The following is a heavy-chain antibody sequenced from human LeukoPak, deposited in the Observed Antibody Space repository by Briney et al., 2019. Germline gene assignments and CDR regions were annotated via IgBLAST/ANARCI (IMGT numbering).Heavy chain of an antibody. V-gene: IGHV3-48*01. Sequence: GGSLRLSCAASGFTFSSYSMNWVRQAPGKGLEWVSYISSSSSTIYYADSVKGRFTISRDNAKNSLYLQMNSLRAEDTAVYYCASSIVVPAKVGLRDYWGQGTLVTVSS. D-gene: IGHD2-2*01. CDR1: GFTFSSYS. CDR3: ASSIVVPAKVGLRDY. CDR2: ISSSSSTI. J-gene: IGHJ4*02.